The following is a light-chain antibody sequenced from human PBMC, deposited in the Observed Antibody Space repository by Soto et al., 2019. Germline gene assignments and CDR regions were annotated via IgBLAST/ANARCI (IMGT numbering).Light chain of an antibody. V-gene: IGLV2-14*03. J-gene: IGLJ2*01. Sequence: QSVLTQPASVSGSPGQSITISCSGTSSHVGGYNFVSWYQQHPGKAPKLMIYDVTNRPSGVSNRFSGSKSGNTASLTISGLQAEDEADYYCSSYTNRNTLVFGGGTKVTVL. CDR3: SSYTNRNTLV. CDR1: SSHVGGYNF. CDR2: DVT.